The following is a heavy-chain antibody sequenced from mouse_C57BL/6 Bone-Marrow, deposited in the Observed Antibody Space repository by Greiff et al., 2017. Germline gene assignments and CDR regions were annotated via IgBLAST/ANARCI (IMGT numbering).Heavy chain of an antibody. CDR2: IDPEHGET. Sequence: VQLQQSGPELVKPGASVKLSCKAPALNIKDDYINWVKQRPEKGLEGIGRIDPEHGETKYTPKFQDKATITEDTSSNTAYLQLSSLTSEDTAVYYCTRSLNYYGTSYGGQGTTLTVSS. J-gene: IGHJ2*01. CDR3: TRSLNYYGTSY. V-gene: IGHV14-2*01. CDR1: ALNIKDDY. D-gene: IGHD1-1*01.